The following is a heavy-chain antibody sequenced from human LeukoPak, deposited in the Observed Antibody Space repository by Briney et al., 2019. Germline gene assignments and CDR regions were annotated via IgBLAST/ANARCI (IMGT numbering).Heavy chain of an antibody. D-gene: IGHD3-22*01. CDR1: GFTFSSFT. CDR2: ISRSSSTI. CDR3: ARDKYYYDTSGFDC. Sequence: PGGSLRLSCAASGFTFSSFTMNWVRQAPGKGLEWVSYISRSSSTIYYADSVKGRFTISRDNAKNSLYLQMNSLRDEDSAVYYCARDKYYYDTSGFDCWGQGPLVTVP. V-gene: IGHV3-48*02. J-gene: IGHJ4*02.